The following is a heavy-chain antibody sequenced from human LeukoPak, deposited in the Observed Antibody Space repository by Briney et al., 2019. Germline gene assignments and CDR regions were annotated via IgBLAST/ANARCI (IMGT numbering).Heavy chain of an antibody. J-gene: IGHJ4*02. CDR3: ARGDYYFDY. CDR1: GGSFSGYY. CDR2: INHSGST. V-gene: IGHV4-34*01. Sequence: SETLSLTCAVYGGSFSGYYWSWIRQPPGKGLEWIGEINHSGSTNYNPSLKSRVTISVDTSKNQFSLKLSSVTAADTAVYYCARGDYYFDYWGQGTLVTVSS.